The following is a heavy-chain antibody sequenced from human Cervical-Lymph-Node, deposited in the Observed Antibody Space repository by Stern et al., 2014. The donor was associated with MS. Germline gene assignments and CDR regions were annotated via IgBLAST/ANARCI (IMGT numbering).Heavy chain of an antibody. Sequence: QVQLLESGPEVKKPGSSMSVLCNVSGGTFTSYSFSWVRQAPAQGLLWMGRIIPIPGLAMVAAKFQGRVTITADKSTKTAYMEMTSLTSEDTAVYYCAREDFWNGGHFDNWGQGTLVTVSS. CDR2: IIPIPGLA. J-gene: IGHJ4*02. V-gene: IGHV1-69*09. D-gene: IGHD3-3*01. CDR1: GGTFTSYS. CDR3: AREDFWNGGHFDN.